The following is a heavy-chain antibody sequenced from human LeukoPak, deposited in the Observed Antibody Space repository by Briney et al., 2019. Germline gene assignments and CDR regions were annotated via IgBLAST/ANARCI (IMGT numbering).Heavy chain of an antibody. CDR2: IIPILGIA. V-gene: IGHV1-69*04. CDR3: ASPSASTVTTDYYYYGMDV. Sequence: SVKVSCKASGGTFSSYAINWVRQAPGHGLEWMGRIIPILGIANYAQKFQGRVTITADKSTSTAYMELSSLRSEDTAVYYCASPSASTVTTDYYYYGMDVWGQGTTVTVSS. J-gene: IGHJ6*02. D-gene: IGHD4-17*01. CDR1: GGTFSSYA.